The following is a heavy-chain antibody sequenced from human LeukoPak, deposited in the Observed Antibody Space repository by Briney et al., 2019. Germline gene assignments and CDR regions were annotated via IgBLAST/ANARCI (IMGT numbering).Heavy chain of an antibody. Sequence: ASVKVSCKASGFTFTSHDYNWVRQATGQGPEWMGWMNPNSGNTGYAQEFQGRVTMTRDTSISTAYMELSSLSSEDTAVYYCARGLFEMATIDYWGQGTLVTVSS. CDR2: MNPNSGNT. CDR3: ARGLFEMATIDY. J-gene: IGHJ4*02. D-gene: IGHD5-24*01. CDR1: GFTFTSHD. V-gene: IGHV1-8*01.